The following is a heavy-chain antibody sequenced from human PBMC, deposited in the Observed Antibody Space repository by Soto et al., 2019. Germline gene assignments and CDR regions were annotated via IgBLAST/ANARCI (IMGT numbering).Heavy chain of an antibody. CDR3: ARSLPDSYGSPLYFDY. CDR1: GGSISSGDYY. D-gene: IGHD5-18*01. V-gene: IGHV4-30-4*01. CDR2: IYYSGST. Sequence: SETLSLTCTVSGGSISSGDYYWSWIRQPPGKGLEWIGYIYYSGSTYYNPSLKSRVTISVDTSKNQFSLKLSSVTAADTAVHYCARSLPDSYGSPLYFDYWGQGTLVTSPQ. J-gene: IGHJ4*02.